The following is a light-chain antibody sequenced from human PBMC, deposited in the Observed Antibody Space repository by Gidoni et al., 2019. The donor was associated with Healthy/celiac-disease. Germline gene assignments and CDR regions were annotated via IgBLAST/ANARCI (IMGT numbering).Light chain of an antibody. CDR3: SSYTSSSTLV. Sequence: QSALTQPASVSGSPGQSITISCTGTSSDVGGYNYVSWYQQHTGKAPKLMIYEVSNRPSGVSNRSSGSQSGNTASLTISGLQAEDEADSYCSSYTSSSTLVFGGGTKLTVL. V-gene: IGLV2-14*01. J-gene: IGLJ2*01. CDR1: SSDVGGYNY. CDR2: EVS.